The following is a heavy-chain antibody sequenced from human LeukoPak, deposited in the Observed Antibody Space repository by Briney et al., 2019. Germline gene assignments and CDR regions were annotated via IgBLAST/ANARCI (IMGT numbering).Heavy chain of an antibody. CDR1: GVSINTHY. Sequence: PSETLSLTCTVSGVSINTHYWSWIRQPPGKGLEWIGNFYYSGSTNYNPSLESRVTISVDTSKNQFSLKLSSVTAADTAVYYCARGSDHYDSSGYRYFDLWGRGTLATVSS. V-gene: IGHV4-59*11. J-gene: IGHJ2*01. CDR3: ARGSDHYDSSGYRYFDL. CDR2: FYYSGST. D-gene: IGHD3-22*01.